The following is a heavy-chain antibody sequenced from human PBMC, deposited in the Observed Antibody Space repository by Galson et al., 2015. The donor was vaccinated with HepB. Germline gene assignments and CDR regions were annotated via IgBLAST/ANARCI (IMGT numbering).Heavy chain of an antibody. Sequence: LRLSCAASGFTFSSYGMHWVRQAPGKGLEWVAVISYDGSNKYYADSVKGRFTISRDNSKNTLYLQMNSLRAEDTAVYYCAKSYGGYYYYYYMDVWGKGTTVTVSS. D-gene: IGHD1-26*01. CDR3: AKSYGGYYYYYYMDV. CDR1: GFTFSSYG. CDR2: ISYDGSNK. V-gene: IGHV3-30*18. J-gene: IGHJ6*03.